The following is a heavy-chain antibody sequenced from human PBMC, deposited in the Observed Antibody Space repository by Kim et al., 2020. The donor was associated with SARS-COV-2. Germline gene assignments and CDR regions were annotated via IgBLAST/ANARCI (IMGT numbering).Heavy chain of an antibody. J-gene: IGHJ6*03. V-gene: IGHV3-49*04. CDR1: GFTFGDYA. D-gene: IGHD2-2*01. CDR3: TRERGSIVVVPAVLYYYYYMYV. CDR2: IRSKAYGGTT. Sequence: GGSLRLSCTASGFTFGDYAMSWVRQAPGKGLEWVGFIRSKAYGGTTEYAASVKGRFTISRDDSKSISYLQMNSLKTEDTAVYYCTRERGSIVVVPAVLYYYYYMYVWGTGTTVTVSS.